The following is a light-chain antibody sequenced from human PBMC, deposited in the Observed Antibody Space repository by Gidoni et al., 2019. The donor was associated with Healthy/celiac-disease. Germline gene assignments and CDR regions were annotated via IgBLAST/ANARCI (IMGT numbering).Light chain of an antibody. Sequence: DIQMTQSPSSLSASVGDRVTITCRASQSISSYLNWYKQKPGKAPKVLIYSTSSLQSGVPSRFSGSGSGTDFTLTISSLQPEDFATYYCQQSYSTPCSFGQGTKLEIK. CDR2: STS. CDR3: QQSYSTPCS. J-gene: IGKJ2*04. V-gene: IGKV1-39*01. CDR1: QSISSY.